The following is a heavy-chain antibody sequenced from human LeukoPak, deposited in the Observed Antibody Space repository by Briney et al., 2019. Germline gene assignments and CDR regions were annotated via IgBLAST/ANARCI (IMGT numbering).Heavy chain of an antibody. Sequence: ASVKVSCKASGYTFTGYYTHWVRQAPGQGLEWMGWINPNSGGTNYAQKFQGRVTMTADTSTNTAYMELRSLRFDDTAVYYCAGEFGHCYGDNCFYFFDTWGQGFRVTVSS. V-gene: IGHV1-2*02. CDR1: GYTFTGYY. CDR3: AGEFGHCYGDNCFYFFDT. CDR2: INPNSGGT. J-gene: IGHJ4*02. D-gene: IGHD4-23*01.